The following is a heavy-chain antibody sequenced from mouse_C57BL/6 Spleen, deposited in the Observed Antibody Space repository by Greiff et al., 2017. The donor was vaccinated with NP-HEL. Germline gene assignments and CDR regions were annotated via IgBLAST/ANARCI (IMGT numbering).Heavy chain of an antibody. Sequence: EVQLVESGGGLVQPKGSLKLSCAASGFTFNTYAMHWVRQAPGKGVEWVARIRSKSSNYATYYADSVKDRFTISRDDSQSMLYLQMNNLKTEDTAMYYCASPGSSGYVTWFAYWGQGTLVTVSA. CDR3: ASPGSSGYVTWFAY. CDR2: IRSKSSNYAT. J-gene: IGHJ3*01. D-gene: IGHD3-2*02. CDR1: GFTFNTYA. V-gene: IGHV10-3*01.